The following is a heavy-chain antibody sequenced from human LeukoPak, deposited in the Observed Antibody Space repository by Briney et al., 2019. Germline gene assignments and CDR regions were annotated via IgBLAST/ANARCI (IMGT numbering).Heavy chain of an antibody. D-gene: IGHD5-18*01. Sequence: PSQTLSLTCTVSGGSISSGGYYWSWIRQHPGTGLEWIGYIYYSGSTYYNPSLKSRVTISVDTSKNQFSLKLSSVTAADTAVYYCAEEIGDSYGYRCIDYWGQGTLVTVSS. V-gene: IGHV4-31*03. J-gene: IGHJ4*02. CDR3: AEEIGDSYGYRCIDY. CDR1: GGSISSGGYY. CDR2: IYYSGST.